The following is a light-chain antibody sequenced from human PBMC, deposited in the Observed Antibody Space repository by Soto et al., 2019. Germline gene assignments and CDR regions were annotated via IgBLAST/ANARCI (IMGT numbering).Light chain of an antibody. Sequence: ALTQPASVSGSPGQSSTMPCTGTNSAVGAYNYVSWYQHHPGKAPKLMIYEVFIRPSGVSSRFSGSKSGSTASLTISGLQAEDEADYYCSSYTTSNTLSVFGTGTKVPIL. CDR2: EVF. CDR3: SSYTTSNTLSV. V-gene: IGLV2-14*01. J-gene: IGLJ1*01. CDR1: NSAVGAYNY.